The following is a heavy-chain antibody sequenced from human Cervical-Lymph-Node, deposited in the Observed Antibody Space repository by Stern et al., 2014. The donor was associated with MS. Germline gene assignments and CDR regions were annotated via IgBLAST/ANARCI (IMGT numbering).Heavy chain of an antibody. V-gene: IGHV2-26*01. Sequence: QITLKESGPVLVKPTETLTLTCSVSGLSLSNPRMGVSWIRQPPGKALEWLVHIFSTDEKSYSPSLESRLTISRGTSKSQVVLTMTNMDPVDTAAYYCARSYSGTYLDWFDPWGQGTLVTVSS. CDR1: GLSLSNPRMG. CDR2: IFSTDEK. CDR3: ARSYSGTYLDWFDP. J-gene: IGHJ5*02. D-gene: IGHD1-26*01.